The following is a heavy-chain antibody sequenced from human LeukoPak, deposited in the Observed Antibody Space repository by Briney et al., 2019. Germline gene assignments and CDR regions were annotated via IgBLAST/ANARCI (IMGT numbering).Heavy chain of an antibody. V-gene: IGHV4-59*01. CDR3: ARLDTAMDYGMDV. J-gene: IGHJ6*02. CDR1: GGSISSYY. Sequence: SEILSLTCTVSGGSISSYYWSWIRQPPGKGLEWIGYIYYSGSTNYNPSLKSRVTISVDTSKNQFSLKLSSVTAADTAVYYCARLDTAMDYGMDVWGQGTTVTVSS. CDR2: IYYSGST. D-gene: IGHD5-18*01.